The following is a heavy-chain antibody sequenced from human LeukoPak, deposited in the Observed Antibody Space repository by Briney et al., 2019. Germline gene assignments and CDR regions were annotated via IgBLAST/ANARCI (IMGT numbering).Heavy chain of an antibody. CDR2: IYYSGST. D-gene: IGHD2-2*02. J-gene: IGHJ1*01. CDR3: ARVVPAAIGYYQH. CDR1: GGSISSSSYY. V-gene: IGHV4-39*01. Sequence: SETLSLTCTVSGGSISSSSYYWGWIRQPPGKGLGWIGSIYYSGSTYYNPSLQSRVTISVDTSKNQFSLKLSSVTAADTAVYYCARVVPAAIGYYQHWGQGTLVTVSS.